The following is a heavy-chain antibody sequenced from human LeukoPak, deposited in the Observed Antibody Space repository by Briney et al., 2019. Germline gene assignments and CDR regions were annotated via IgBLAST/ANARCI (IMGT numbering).Heavy chain of an antibody. CDR1: GGSIRGADYY. CDR3: ARAEYYFDY. J-gene: IGHJ4*02. Sequence: SEPLSLTCTVYGGSIRGADYYWSWIRQPPGKGLEWIGYIYYSGSTNYNPSLKSRVTISVDTSKNQFSLKLSYVTAADTAVYYCARAEYYFDYWGQGTLVTVSS. D-gene: IGHD3-10*01. V-gene: IGHV4-61*08. CDR2: IYYSGST.